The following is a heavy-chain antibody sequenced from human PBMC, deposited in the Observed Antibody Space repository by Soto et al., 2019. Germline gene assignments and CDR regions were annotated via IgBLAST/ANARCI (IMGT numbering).Heavy chain of an antibody. CDR2: ISASGDT. J-gene: IGHJ4*02. CDR3: AKDWGLGGPQHY. CDR1: GFTFNNYA. D-gene: IGHD3-16*01. Sequence: EVQLLESGGGLVQPGGSLILSCAASGFTFNNYAMSWVRQSPTKGLEWVSGISASGDTYYADSVRGRFTITRDNSKNTMSIQMNSLRVEDTAIYYCAKDWGLGGPQHYWGQGTLVTVSS. V-gene: IGHV3-23*01.